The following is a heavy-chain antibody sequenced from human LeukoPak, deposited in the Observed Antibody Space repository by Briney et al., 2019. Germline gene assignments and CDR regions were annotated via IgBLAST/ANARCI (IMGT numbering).Heavy chain of an antibody. CDR1: GGSISSYY. CDR2: IYTSGST. CDR3: ARTTEGGYTYNYFYYYYMGD. V-gene: IGHV4-4*07. J-gene: IGHJ6*03. Sequence: KPSETLSLTCTVSGGSISSYYWSWIRQPAGKGLEWIGRIYTSGSTNYNPSLKSRISISVDTSKNQFSLKLSSVTAADTAVYYCARTTEGGYTYNYFYYYYMGDWGKGTTVTISS. D-gene: IGHD5-18*01.